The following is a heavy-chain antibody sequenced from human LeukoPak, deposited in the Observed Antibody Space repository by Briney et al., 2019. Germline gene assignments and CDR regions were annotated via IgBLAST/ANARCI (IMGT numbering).Heavy chain of an antibody. CDR3: AIGRGPGGDYYYYYYMDV. CDR1: GGSFSGYY. Sequence: SETLSLTSCVYGGSFSGYYWSWLRQPPGKGLEWFGEINHSGSTNYNTSLKSRVTISVDTSKDQVSLKLSSVTAADTAVYYCAIGRGPGGDYYYYYYMDVWGKGTTVTVSS. D-gene: IGHD1-1*01. CDR2: INHSGST. V-gene: IGHV4-34*01. J-gene: IGHJ6*03.